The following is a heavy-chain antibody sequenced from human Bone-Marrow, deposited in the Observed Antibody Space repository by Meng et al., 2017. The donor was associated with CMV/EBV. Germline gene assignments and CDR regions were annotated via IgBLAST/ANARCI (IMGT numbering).Heavy chain of an antibody. CDR1: GGSFSGYY. CDR3: ARSRTTWGY. V-gene: IGHV4-34*01. J-gene: IGHJ4*02. D-gene: IGHD1-1*01. CDR2: INHSGST. Sequence: SETLSLTCAVYGGSFSGYYWSWIRQPPGKGLEWIGEINHSGSTNYNPSLKSRVTISVDTSKNQFSLKLSSVTAADTAVYYCARSRTTWGYWGEGTLVTVSS.